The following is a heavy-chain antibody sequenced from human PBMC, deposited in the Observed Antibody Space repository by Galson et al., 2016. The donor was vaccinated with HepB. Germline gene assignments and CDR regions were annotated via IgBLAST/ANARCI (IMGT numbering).Heavy chain of an antibody. Sequence: SLRLSCAASGFTFNSYNMNWVRQAPGKGLEWVSSITSSSNYIYYADSVRGRFTISRDNAKNSLHLQMNSLRAGDTAVYYCTRAYVGKARRGTYWYFDLWGRGTLVTVSS. CDR2: ITSSSNYI. D-gene: IGHD4-23*01. J-gene: IGHJ2*01. CDR3: TRAYVGKARRGTYWYFDL. CDR1: GFTFNSYN. V-gene: IGHV3-21*01.